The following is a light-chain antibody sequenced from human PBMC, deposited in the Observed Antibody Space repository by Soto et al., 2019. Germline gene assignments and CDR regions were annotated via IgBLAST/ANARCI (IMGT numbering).Light chain of an antibody. Sequence: EIVLTQSPGTLSLSPGERVTLSCRASQTVTKNYLAWYQQRPGQAPRLLIYDAFNRATGIPDRFSGSGSGTEFTLTISRLEPEVFAVYYCHQCAHSPLTFGQGTKVEIK. CDR3: HQCAHSPLT. V-gene: IGKV3-20*01. J-gene: IGKJ1*01. CDR1: QTVTKNY. CDR2: DAF.